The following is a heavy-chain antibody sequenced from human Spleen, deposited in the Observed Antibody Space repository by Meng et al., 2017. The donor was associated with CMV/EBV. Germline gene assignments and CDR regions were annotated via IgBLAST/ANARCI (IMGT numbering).Heavy chain of an antibody. J-gene: IGHJ4*02. CDR1: GFSFSEYS. V-gene: IGHV3-21*01. Sequence: GGSLRLSCAASGFSFSEYSMSWVRQAPGKGLEWVSSTSPSGRHIYYSESGRGRFTISRDNADNSLSLQMYSLRADDTATYYCARVDYTSNWETFDFWGQGVLVTVSS. CDR3: ARVDYTSNWETFDF. D-gene: IGHD6-13*01. CDR2: TSPSGRHI.